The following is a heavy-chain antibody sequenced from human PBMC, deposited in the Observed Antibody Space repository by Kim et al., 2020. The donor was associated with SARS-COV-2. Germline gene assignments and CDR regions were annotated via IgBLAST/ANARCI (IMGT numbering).Heavy chain of an antibody. CDR2: ISTTSTYM. CDR1: GFSFSTHS. D-gene: IGHD3-10*01. CDR3: APQGVERGP. Sequence: GGSLRLSCAASGFSFSTHSMNWVRQAPGKGLEWVPSISTTSTYMYYADSVKGRFTISRDNAKKSLFLQMNSLRAEDTAIYYCAPQGVERGPWGQGTLVTVSS. V-gene: IGHV3-21*01. J-gene: IGHJ4*02.